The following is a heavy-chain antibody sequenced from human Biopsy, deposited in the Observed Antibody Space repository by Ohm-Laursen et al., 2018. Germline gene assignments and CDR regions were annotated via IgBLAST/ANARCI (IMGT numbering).Heavy chain of an antibody. CDR2: INQAGTT. J-gene: IGHJ4*02. D-gene: IGHD2-15*01. V-gene: IGHV4-34*08. Sequence: SDTLSLTWAVFGKTLSDYQWSWIRQPPGKGLEWIGQINQAGTTNYNPSLKSRVSISADASKYEFSLRLTSVTAADTAVYLCGNEVHGRDYWGLGAQVTVSS. CDR3: GNEVHGRDY. CDR1: GKTLSDYQ.